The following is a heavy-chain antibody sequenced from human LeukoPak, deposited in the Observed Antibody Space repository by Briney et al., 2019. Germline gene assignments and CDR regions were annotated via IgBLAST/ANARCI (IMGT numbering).Heavy chain of an antibody. D-gene: IGHD4-23*01. V-gene: IGHV4-59*08. CDR2: IHYSGST. Sequence: SETLSLTCTVSGGTISSYYWNWIRQPPGKGLEWIGYIHYSGSTNYNPFLKSRVTISVDTSKNQFSLKLTSVTAADTAVYYCARISRVTTVVTPEFDYWGQGTLVTVSP. J-gene: IGHJ4*02. CDR1: GGTISSYY. CDR3: ARISRVTTVVTPEFDY.